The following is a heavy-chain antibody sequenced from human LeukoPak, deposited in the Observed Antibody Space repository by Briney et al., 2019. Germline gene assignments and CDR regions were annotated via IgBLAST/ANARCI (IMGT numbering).Heavy chain of an antibody. V-gene: IGHV1-69*04. Sequence: ASVKVSCKASGGTFSSYAISWVRQAPGQGLEWMGRIIPILGIANYAQKFQGRVTITADKSTSTAYMELCSLRSEDTAVYYCASEREYYYDSSGLHPPYYYGMDVWGQGTTVTVSS. J-gene: IGHJ6*02. CDR3: ASEREYYYDSSGLHPPYYYGMDV. D-gene: IGHD3-22*01. CDR1: GGTFSSYA. CDR2: IIPILGIA.